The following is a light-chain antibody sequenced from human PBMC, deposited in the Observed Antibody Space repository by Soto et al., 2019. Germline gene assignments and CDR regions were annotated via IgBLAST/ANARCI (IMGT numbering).Light chain of an antibody. Sequence: MTQSPATVSLSQGERATLSCRASQSVSSNLAWYQQKAGQAPRLLIYAASTWATSVPARFSGSGSETDFTLTISSLQSEDFTVYYCQQYNILPGTFGQGTKVDIK. CDR2: AAS. CDR3: QQYNILPGT. J-gene: IGKJ1*01. V-gene: IGKV3-15*01. CDR1: QSVSSN.